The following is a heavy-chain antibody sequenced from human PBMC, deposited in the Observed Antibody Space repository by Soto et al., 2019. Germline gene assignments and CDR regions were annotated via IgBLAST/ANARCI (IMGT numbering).Heavy chain of an antibody. CDR3: TTLGPS. Sequence: EVQPVESGGGWVKPGGSLTLSCVASGFTFGDAWMNWVRQAAGKGLEWVGHVKTKSEGETTDYAAPVKGRFTIWRDDSTNTLYLQMNSLKSEDTGKYFCTTLGPSWGQGTQVTVSS. J-gene: IGHJ5*02. V-gene: IGHV3-15*07. CDR1: GFTFGDAW. CDR2: VKTKSEGETT.